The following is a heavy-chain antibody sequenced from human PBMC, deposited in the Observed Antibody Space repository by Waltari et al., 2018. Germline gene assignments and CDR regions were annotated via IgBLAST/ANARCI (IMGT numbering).Heavy chain of an antibody. V-gene: IGHV3-74*01. CDR1: GFTFSSYW. J-gene: IGHJ4*02. CDR2: INRDGSST. Sequence: EVQLVESGGGLVQPGGSLRLSCAASGFTFSSYWMHWVRQAPGKGLVWVSRINRDGSSTSYADSVKGRFTISRDNAKNTLYLQMNSLRAEDTTVYYCARISWGSRVLAAPFDYWGQGTLVTVSS. D-gene: IGHD2-15*01. CDR3: ARISWGSRVLAAPFDY.